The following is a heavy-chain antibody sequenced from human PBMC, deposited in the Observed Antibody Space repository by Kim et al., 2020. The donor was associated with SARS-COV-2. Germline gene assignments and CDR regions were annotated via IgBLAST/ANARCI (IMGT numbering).Heavy chain of an antibody. V-gene: IGHV1-69*13. D-gene: IGHD3-3*01. Sequence: SVKVSCKASGDNFSHYAMNWVRQAPGQGLEWMGGIIPMFGTANYAQKFQGRVTINADESTSTAYMELSSLKSEDTAVYYCARDDDFGVVTYALVHWGQGTLVTVSS. J-gene: IGHJ4*02. CDR1: GDNFSHYA. CDR3: ARDDDFGVVTYALVH. CDR2: IIPMFGTA.